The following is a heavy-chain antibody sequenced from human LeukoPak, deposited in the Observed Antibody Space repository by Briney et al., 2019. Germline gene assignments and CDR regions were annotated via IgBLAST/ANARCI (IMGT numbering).Heavy chain of an antibody. Sequence: PGGSLRLSCAASGFTFSNYWMHWVRQAPGKGLMWVSRINGDGTSTNYADSVKGRFTISRDNAKNTLYLQMNSLRDEDTAVYYCARGWITAADNIYWGQGTLVTVSS. V-gene: IGHV3-74*01. CDR1: GFTFSNYW. J-gene: IGHJ4*02. D-gene: IGHD6-13*01. CDR3: ARGWITAADNIY. CDR2: INGDGTST.